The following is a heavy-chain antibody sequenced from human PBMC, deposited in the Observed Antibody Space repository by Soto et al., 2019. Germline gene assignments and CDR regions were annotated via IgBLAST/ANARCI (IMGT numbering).Heavy chain of an antibody. CDR3: ARLQGSYEWFPTMDV. Sequence: PGESLKISCEGSGYSFTSYWIGWVRQMPGKGLEWMGIIYPGDSDTRYSPSFQGQVTISADKSISTAYLQWSSLKASDTAMYYCARLQGSYEWFPTMDVWGKGTTVTVSS. V-gene: IGHV5-51*01. CDR1: GYSFTSYW. D-gene: IGHD3-3*01. CDR2: IYPGDSDT. J-gene: IGHJ6*03.